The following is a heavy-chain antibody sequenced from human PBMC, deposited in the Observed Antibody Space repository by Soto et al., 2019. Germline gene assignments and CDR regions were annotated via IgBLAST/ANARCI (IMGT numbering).Heavy chain of an antibody. CDR3: ASGSAMGADH. CDR1: GVTSSTHT. CDR2: IIPLFGTG. Sequence: ASVKVSCKASGVTSSTHTITWVRQAPGQGLEWMGGIIPLFGTGHKAQKFQGRTTIIADKSTSTAYMELSSLRSEDTAVYFCASGSAMGADHWGQGTLVTVSS. J-gene: IGHJ5*02. V-gene: IGHV1-69*06. D-gene: IGHD5-18*01.